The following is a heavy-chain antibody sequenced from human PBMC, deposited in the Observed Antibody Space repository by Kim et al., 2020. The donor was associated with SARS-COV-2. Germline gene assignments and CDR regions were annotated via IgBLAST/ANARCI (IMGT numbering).Heavy chain of an antibody. J-gene: IGHJ4*02. D-gene: IGHD3-22*01. V-gene: IGHV3-30*01. Sequence: ADSGKGRFTISRDNSKNTLYLQMTSLRAEDTAVYYCARGDTSGYFYPFDYWGQGTLVTVSS. CDR3: ARGDTSGYFYPFDY.